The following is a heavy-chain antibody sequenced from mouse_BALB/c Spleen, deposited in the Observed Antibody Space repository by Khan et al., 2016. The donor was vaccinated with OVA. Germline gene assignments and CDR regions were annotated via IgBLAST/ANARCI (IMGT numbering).Heavy chain of an antibody. V-gene: IGHV2-6-1*01. CDR2: IWSDGST. CDR3: ARQHDYHYNSMDY. D-gene: IGHD1-1*02. J-gene: IGHJ4*01. Sequence: QVQLKQSGPGLAAPSQSLSITCTISGFSLTNYGVHWIRQPPGKGLEWLAVIWSDGSTTYNSALKSRLTITKNNSRSQVFVKTNSYQTDDTAIYFVARQHDYHYNSMDYWGQGTTVTVSS. CDR1: GFSLTNYG.